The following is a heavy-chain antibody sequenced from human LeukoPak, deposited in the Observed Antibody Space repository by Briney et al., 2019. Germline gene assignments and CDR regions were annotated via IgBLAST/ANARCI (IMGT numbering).Heavy chain of an antibody. CDR2: ISAYNGNT. D-gene: IGHD1-26*01. J-gene: IGHJ6*02. CDR1: GYTFTSYG. Sequence: ASVKVSCKASGYTFTSYGISWVRQAPGQGLEWMGWISAYNGNTSYAQKLQGRVTMTTDTSTSTAYMELRSLRSDDTAVYYCARRVRIGGFDGMDVWGQGTTVTVSS. CDR3: ARRVRIGGFDGMDV. V-gene: IGHV1-18*01.